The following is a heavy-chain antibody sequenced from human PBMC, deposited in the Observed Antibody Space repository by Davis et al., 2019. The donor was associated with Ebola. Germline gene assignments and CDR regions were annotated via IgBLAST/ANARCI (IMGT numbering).Heavy chain of an antibody. CDR2: INPSDGNT. D-gene: IGHD4-11*01. CDR3: ARDDTGYSSNLGRFRDHPFDL. Sequence: AASVKVSCKASGYTFSNYAINWVRQATGQGLEWMGIINPSDGNTNYAQKFQGRVTMTRDTSTTTVYMELSSLRSEDTAVYYCARDDTGYSSNLGRFRDHPFDLWGQGTMVTVSS. J-gene: IGHJ3*01. V-gene: IGHV1-46*01. CDR1: GYTFSNYA.